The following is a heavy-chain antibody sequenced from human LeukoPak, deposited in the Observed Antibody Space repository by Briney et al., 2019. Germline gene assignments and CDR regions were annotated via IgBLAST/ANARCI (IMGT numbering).Heavy chain of an antibody. J-gene: IGHJ4*02. CDR1: GFNINTYT. Sequence: GGSLRLSCAASGFNINTYTMNWVRQAPGKGLEWVSSITTSSRYIYYSDSVKGRFTISRDNAKNSLYLQMNSLRAEDTAVYYCARDPSSEDIVLIRDPAGYWGQGTLVTVSS. D-gene: IGHD2-8*01. V-gene: IGHV3-21*01. CDR3: ARDPSSEDIVLIRDPAGY. CDR2: ITTSSRYI.